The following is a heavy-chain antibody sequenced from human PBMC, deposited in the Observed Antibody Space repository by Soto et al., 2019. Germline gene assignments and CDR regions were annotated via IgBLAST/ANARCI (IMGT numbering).Heavy chain of an antibody. J-gene: IGHJ4*02. CDR3: ARRREDAPNYFEDY. D-gene: IGHD1-7*01. Sequence: QVQLVQSGAEVKKPGASVKVSCKASGYPFTNYGISWVRQAPGQGLEWMGWISPYNGNTNSVQNFQGRVTMTTGTSTSTAYMELRSLRSDDTAVYYCARRREDAPNYFEDYWGQGTLVTVSS. CDR1: GYPFTNYG. V-gene: IGHV1-18*01. CDR2: ISPYNGNT.